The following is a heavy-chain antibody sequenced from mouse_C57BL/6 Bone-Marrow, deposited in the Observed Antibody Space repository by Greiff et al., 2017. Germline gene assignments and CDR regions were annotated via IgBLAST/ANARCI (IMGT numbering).Heavy chain of an antibody. Sequence: EVNVVESGGDLVKPGGSLKLSCAASGFTFSSYGMSWVRQTPDKRLEWVATISSGGSYTYYPDSVKGRFTISRDNAKNTLYLQMSSLKSEDTAMYYCARQGFFLTVYFDYWGQGTTLTVSS. D-gene: IGHD4-1*01. CDR2: ISSGGSYT. J-gene: IGHJ2*01. V-gene: IGHV5-6*01. CDR1: GFTFSSYG. CDR3: ARQGFFLTVYFDY.